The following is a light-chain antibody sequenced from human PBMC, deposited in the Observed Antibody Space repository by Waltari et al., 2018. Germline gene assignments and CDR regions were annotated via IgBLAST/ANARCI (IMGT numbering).Light chain of an antibody. J-gene: IGLJ2*01. CDR2: GNS. CDR3: QSFDSSLSVV. Sequence: QSVLTQPPSVSGAPGQRVTISCTGSPPNIGADSDVHWYPQLPGTAPKLLIYGNSNRPSGVPDRFSGSKSGTSASLAITGLQAEDEADYYCQSFDSSLSVVFGGGTKLTVV. CDR1: PPNIGADSD. V-gene: IGLV1-40*01.